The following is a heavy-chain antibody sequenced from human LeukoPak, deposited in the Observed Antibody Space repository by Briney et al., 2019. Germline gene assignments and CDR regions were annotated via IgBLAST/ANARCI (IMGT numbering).Heavy chain of an antibody. CDR2: IRYDGSNK. CDR1: GFTFSSYG. Sequence: GGSLRLSCAASGFTFSSYGMHWVRQAPGKGLEWVAFIRYDGSNKYYADSVKGRFTISRDNSKNTLYLQMNSLRAEDTAVYYCAKDHRNDYVGGRAAYFDYGGQGPLVTVSS. D-gene: IGHD3-16*01. CDR3: AKDHRNDYVGGRAAYFDY. J-gene: IGHJ4*02. V-gene: IGHV3-30*02.